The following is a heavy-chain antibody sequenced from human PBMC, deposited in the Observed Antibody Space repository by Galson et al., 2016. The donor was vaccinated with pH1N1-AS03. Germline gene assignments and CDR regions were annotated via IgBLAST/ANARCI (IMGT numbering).Heavy chain of an antibody. J-gene: IGHJ4*02. CDR1: GFSFGSLW. D-gene: IGHD2-8*02. CDR2: ISQDGSEK. Sequence: SLRLSCADSGFSFGSLWMTWIRQLPGKGLEWVAKISQDGSEKYYVDSVKGRFTISRDNAQNPLYLQMSSLRAEDTATYYCARGGRSTSWYWRDWGRGARVTVPS. V-gene: IGHV3-7*01. CDR3: ARGGRSTSWYWRD.